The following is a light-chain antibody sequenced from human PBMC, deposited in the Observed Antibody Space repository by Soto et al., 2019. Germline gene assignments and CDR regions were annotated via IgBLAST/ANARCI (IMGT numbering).Light chain of an antibody. V-gene: IGKV3-20*01. CDR1: QSVSSSY. J-gene: IGKJ1*01. Sequence: IVLTQSPGTLSLSPGERATLSCRASQSVSSSYLAWYQQKPGQAPRLLIYDASSRAIGIPDRFSGSGSGTDFTLTISRLEPEDFAVYYCQQYGSSPRTFGQGTKVDIK. CDR2: DAS. CDR3: QQYGSSPRT.